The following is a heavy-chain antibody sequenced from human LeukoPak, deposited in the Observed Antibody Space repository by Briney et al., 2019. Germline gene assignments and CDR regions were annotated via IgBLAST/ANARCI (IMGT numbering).Heavy chain of an antibody. CDR2: ISAYNGGT. J-gene: IGHJ3*02. Sequence: ASVKVSCKASGGTFTSYGFSWVRQAPGQGLEWMGWISAYNGGTNYAQKLQGRVTMTTDTSTGAAYMELRSLRSDDTAVYYCARQIKYYYDNSGYLGGFDIWGQGTMVTVSS. V-gene: IGHV1-18*01. D-gene: IGHD3-22*01. CDR1: GGTFTSYG. CDR3: ARQIKYYYDNSGYLGGFDI.